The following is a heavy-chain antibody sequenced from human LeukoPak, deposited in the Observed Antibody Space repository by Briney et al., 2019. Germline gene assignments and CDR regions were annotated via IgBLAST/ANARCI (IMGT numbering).Heavy chain of an antibody. CDR1: GGSISSSSYY. J-gene: IGHJ5*02. CDR3: ARSIVVVPAAISWFDP. V-gene: IGHV4-39*01. CDR2: IYYSGST. D-gene: IGHD2-2*01. Sequence: SETLSLTCTVSGGSISSSSYYWGWIRQSPGKGLEWIGSIYYSGSTYYNPSLKSRVTISVDTSKNQFSLKLSSVTAADTAVYYCARSIVVVPAAISWFDPWGQGTLVTVSS.